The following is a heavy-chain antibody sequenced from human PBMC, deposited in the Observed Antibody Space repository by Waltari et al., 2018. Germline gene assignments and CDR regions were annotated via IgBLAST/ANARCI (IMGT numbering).Heavy chain of an antibody. Sequence: EVQLVESGGGLVQPGGSLRLPCAASGFTFSSYSMNWVRQAPGQGLEWVSYISSSISTIYYADSVKGRFTISRDNAKNSLYLQMNSLRAEDTAVYYCARDDSSGYSNFDYWGQGTLVTVSS. J-gene: IGHJ4*02. V-gene: IGHV3-48*01. CDR3: ARDDSSGYSNFDY. CDR2: ISSSISTI. D-gene: IGHD3-22*01. CDR1: GFTFSSYS.